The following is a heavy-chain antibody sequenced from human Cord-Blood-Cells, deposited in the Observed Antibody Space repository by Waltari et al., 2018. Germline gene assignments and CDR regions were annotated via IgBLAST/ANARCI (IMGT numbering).Heavy chain of an antibody. Sequence: QVQLQQSGAGLLKPSETLSLPCAVYGGSFSGYYWSWIRQPPGKGLEWIGEINHSGSTNYNPSLKRRVTISVDTSKNQFSLKLSSVTAADTAVYYCARATNPYYFDYWGQGTLVTVSS. CDR1: GGSFSGYY. D-gene: IGHD2-8*01. CDR3: ARATNPYYFDY. V-gene: IGHV4-34*01. CDR2: INHSGST. J-gene: IGHJ4*02.